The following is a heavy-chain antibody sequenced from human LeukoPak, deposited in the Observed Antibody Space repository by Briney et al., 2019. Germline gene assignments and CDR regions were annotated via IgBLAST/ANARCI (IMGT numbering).Heavy chain of an antibody. V-gene: IGHV3-23*01. J-gene: IGHJ6*02. Sequence: GGSLRLSCAASGFTFSDYAMTWVRQAPGKGLEWVSAISSSGGSTYYADSVKGRFTISRDNSKNTLYLQMNSLRAEDTAVYYCARVVSSSPYYYYGMDVWGQGTTVTVSS. CDR1: GFTFSDYA. D-gene: IGHD6-13*01. CDR2: ISSSGGST. CDR3: ARVVSSSPYYYYGMDV.